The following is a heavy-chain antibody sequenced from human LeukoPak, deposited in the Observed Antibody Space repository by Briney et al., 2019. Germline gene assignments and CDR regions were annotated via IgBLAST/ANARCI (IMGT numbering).Heavy chain of an antibody. V-gene: IGHV3-7*01. Sequence: GGSLRLSCAAPGFTFSIYRMNWVRQAPGKGLEWVAKIKQDGSEKDYADSVKGRFAISRDNTRNSLYLQMSSLRDEDTAVYYCASDSRCTGITCPSPGADYWGQGTLVTVSS. J-gene: IGHJ4*02. CDR3: ASDSRCTGITCPSPGADY. D-gene: IGHD2-8*02. CDR2: IKQDGSEK. CDR1: GFTFSIYR.